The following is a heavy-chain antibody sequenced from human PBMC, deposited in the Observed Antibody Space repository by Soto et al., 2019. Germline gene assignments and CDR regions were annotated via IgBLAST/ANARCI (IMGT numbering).Heavy chain of an antibody. CDR1: GYTFTSYD. D-gene: IGHD4-17*01. CDR2: MNPNSGDT. V-gene: IGHV1-8*01. CDR3: ARGSQWFAVITD. Sequence: QVQLVQSGAEVKKPGASVKVSCKASGYTFTSYDINWVRQATGQGLEWMGWMNPNSGDTGYAQKFQGRVTMTRNTSISTAYLELSSLRSEDTAVYYGARGSQWFAVITDWGQGTLVSVSS. J-gene: IGHJ4*02.